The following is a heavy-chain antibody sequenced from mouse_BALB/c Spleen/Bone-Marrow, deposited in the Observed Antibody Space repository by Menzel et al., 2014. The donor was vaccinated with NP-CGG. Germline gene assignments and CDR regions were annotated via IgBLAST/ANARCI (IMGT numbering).Heavy chain of an antibody. Sequence: EVKVVDSGAELVKPGASVMLSCTASGFNIKDTYMHWVKQRPEQGLEWIGRIDPANGNTKYDPKFQGKATITADTSSNTAYLQLSSLTSEDTAVYYCARWEYYAMDYWGQGTSVTVSS. CDR2: IDPANGNT. V-gene: IGHV14-3*02. J-gene: IGHJ4*01. D-gene: IGHD4-1*01. CDR3: ARWEYYAMDY. CDR1: GFNIKDTY.